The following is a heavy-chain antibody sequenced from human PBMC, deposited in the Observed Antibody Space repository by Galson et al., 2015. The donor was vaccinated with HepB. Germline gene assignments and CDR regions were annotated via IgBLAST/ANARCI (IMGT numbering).Heavy chain of an antibody. CDR1: GFSLSTSGMC. CDR2: IDWDDDK. V-gene: IGHV2-70*11. J-gene: IGHJ5*02. CDR3: ARTPGIAVAGTFWFDP. Sequence: PALVKPTQTLTLTCTFSGFSLSTSGMCVSWIRPPPGKALEWLARIDWDDDKYYSTSLKTRLTISKDTSKNQVVLTMTNMDPVDTATYYCARTPGIAVAGTFWFDPWGQGTLVTVSS. D-gene: IGHD6-19*01.